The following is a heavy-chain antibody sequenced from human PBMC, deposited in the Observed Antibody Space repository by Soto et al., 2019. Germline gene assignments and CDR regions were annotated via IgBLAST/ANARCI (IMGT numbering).Heavy chain of an antibody. V-gene: IGHV1-18*01. D-gene: IGHD2-15*01. Sequence: QAQLVQSGAEVKKPGASVKGSCQAGGYTFADYGISWVRQAPGQGLEWVGWIGPYNGNTNYAQNLQDRGTMTTDTSTNTAYMELRSLRSDDTALYYCARCYCTVGSCYTCWHFDLWGRGTLLTVSS. CDR2: IGPYNGNT. J-gene: IGHJ2*01. CDR1: GYTFADYG. CDR3: ARCYCTVGSCYTCWHFDL.